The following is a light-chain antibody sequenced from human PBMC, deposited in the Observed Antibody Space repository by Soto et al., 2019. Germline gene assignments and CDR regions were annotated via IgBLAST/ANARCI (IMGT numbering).Light chain of an antibody. CDR3: QQSSKSRT. CDR1: QSVSSSY. CDR2: DAS. V-gene: IGKV3D-20*02. Sequence: EIVLTQSPGTLSLSPGERATLSCRASQSVSSSYLAWSQQKPGQAPRLLIYDASKRATGVPARFSGSGFGTDFTLTSSSLEPDAFAVYYRQQSSKSRTFGKGTKVDIK. J-gene: IGKJ1*01.